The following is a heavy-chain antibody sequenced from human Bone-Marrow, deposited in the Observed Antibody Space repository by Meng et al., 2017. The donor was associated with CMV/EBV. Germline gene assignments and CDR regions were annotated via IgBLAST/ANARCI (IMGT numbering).Heavy chain of an antibody. CDR3: ASSSTTLFGMDV. CDR1: GFTFRDYW. V-gene: IGHV3-11*06. J-gene: IGHJ6*02. CDR2: ISSSSSYI. D-gene: IGHD2-2*01. Sequence: GGSLRLSCAASGFTFRDYWMSWIRQAPGRGLEWVSSISSSSSYIYYADSVKGRFTISRDNSKNSLYLQMNSLRTEDTAVYYCASSSTTLFGMDVWGQVTTVTVSS.